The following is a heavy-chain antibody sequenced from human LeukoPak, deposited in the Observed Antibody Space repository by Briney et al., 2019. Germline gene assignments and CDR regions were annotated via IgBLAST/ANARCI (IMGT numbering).Heavy chain of an antibody. Sequence: ASVKLSCKASGYTFTSYYMHWVRQAPGQGLEWMGIINPSGGSTSYAQKFQGRVTMTRDTSASAVSIELSSLRSEDTAVYYCARANYGSGSRPLDYWGQGTLVTVSS. D-gene: IGHD3-10*01. CDR2: INPSGGST. CDR1: GYTFTSYY. CDR3: ARANYGSGSRPLDY. V-gene: IGHV1-46*01. J-gene: IGHJ4*02.